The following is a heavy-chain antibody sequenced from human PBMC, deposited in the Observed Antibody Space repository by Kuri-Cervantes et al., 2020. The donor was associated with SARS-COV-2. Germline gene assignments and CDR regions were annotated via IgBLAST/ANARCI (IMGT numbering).Heavy chain of an antibody. CDR1: GFTFSNYA. J-gene: IGHJ4*01. Sequence: GGSLRLSCAASGFTFSNYAMTWVRQAPGKGLEWVSTISGSDDVTHLADSVKGRFTVSRDNSRDTLYLEMSSLRVEDTAVYYCAKRDAYSQGSYFDYWGHRTLVTVSS. CDR2: ISGSDDVT. D-gene: IGHD5-24*01. V-gene: IGHV3-23*01. CDR3: AKRDAYSQGSYFDY.